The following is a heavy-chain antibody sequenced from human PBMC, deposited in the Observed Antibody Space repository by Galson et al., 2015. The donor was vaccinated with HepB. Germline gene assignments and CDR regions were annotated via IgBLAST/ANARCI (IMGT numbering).Heavy chain of an antibody. CDR3: TTDVYFSSYWSWLDP. CDR2: IKSKTDGGTT. V-gene: IGHV3-15*01. Sequence: SLKLSCAASGFDSTNAWINCVRQAPGKRLEWVCRIKSKTDGGTTEYAAAVKGRFTISRDDPRNTLYLQMHSLKTDDTAVYYCTTDVYFSSYWSWLDPWGQGTLVTVSS. D-gene: IGHD2-2*01. J-gene: IGHJ5*02. CDR1: GFDSTNAW.